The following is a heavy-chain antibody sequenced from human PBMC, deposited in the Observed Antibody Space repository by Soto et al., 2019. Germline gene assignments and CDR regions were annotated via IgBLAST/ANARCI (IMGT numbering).Heavy chain of an antibody. D-gene: IGHD6-19*01. CDR2: IYPGDSDT. J-gene: IGHJ4*02. CDR1: GYSFTSYF. CDR3: ARPFHSSGWYDY. Sequence: PGESLKISCEASGYSFTSYFIAWVRQMPGKGLECMGTIYPGDSDTRYSPSFQGQVTISADKSISTAYLQWSSLKASDTAMYYCARPFHSSGWYDYWGQGSLVTVSS. V-gene: IGHV5-51*01.